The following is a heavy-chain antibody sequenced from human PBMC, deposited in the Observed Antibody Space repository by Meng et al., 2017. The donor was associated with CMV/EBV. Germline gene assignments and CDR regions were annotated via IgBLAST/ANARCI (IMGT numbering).Heavy chain of an antibody. J-gene: IGHJ4*02. D-gene: IGHD1-26*01. CDR1: GFTFSSYS. CDR2: ISSSSSTI. CDR3: ARDGRVGAITGDY. Sequence: GGSLRLSCAASGFTFSSYSMNWVRQAPGKGLEWVSYISSSSSTIYYADSVKGRFTISRGNAKNSLYLQMNSLRAEDTAVYYCARDGRVGAITGDYWGQGTLVTVSS. V-gene: IGHV3-48*04.